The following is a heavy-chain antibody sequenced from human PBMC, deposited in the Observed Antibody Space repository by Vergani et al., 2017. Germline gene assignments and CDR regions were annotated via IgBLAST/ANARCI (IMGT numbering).Heavy chain of an antibody. Sequence: QVQLVESGGGEVQPGRSLRLSCSAAGFPFSDYGVHWVRQAPGKGLEWVSVISYDGSNKYYADSVKGRFTISRDNSKNTLYLQMNSLRAEDTAVYYCAKEEWGIAAAGATPGFYMDVWGKXP. D-gene: IGHD6-13*01. V-gene: IGHV3-30*18. CDR2: ISYDGSNK. CDR3: AKEEWGIAAAGATPGFYMDV. J-gene: IGHJ6*03. CDR1: GFPFSDYG.